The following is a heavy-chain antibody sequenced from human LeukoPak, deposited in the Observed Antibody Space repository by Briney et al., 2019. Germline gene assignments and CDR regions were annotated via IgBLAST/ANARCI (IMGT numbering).Heavy chain of an antibody. CDR3: ARDYTGGWNDY. V-gene: IGHV3-7*01. D-gene: IGHD7-27*01. CDR1: GFTFSRYW. Sequence: GGSLRLSCAAAGFTFSRYWMSWVRQATGKGLECVAKIKEDGSEAHYVDSVKGRFTISRDNAKESLYLQMNSLRAEDTAVYYCARDYTGGWNDYWGQGIRVTVSS. J-gene: IGHJ4*02. CDR2: IKEDGSEA.